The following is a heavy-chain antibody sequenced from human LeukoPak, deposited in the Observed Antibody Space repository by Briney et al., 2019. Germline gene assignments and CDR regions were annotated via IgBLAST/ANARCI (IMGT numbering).Heavy chain of an antibody. Sequence: SVKVSCKASGGTFSSYAISWVRQAPGQGLEWMGGIIPIFGTANYAQNFQGRVTITADESTSTAYMKLSSLRSEDTAVYYCARDVLAGPGGTLLGYFDYWGQRALGTVSS. CDR2: IIPIFGTA. J-gene: IGHJ4*02. V-gene: IGHV1-69*13. CDR1: GGTFSSYA. CDR3: ARDVLAGPGGTLLGYFDY. D-gene: IGHD2-8*02.